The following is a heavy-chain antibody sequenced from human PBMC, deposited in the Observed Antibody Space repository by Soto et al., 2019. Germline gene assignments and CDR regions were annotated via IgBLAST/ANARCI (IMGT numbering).Heavy chain of an antibody. D-gene: IGHD3-3*01. V-gene: IGHV4-31*03. CDR1: GGSISSGGYY. Sequence: PSETLSLTCTVSGGSISSGGYYWSWIRQHPGKGLEWIGYIYYSGSTYYNPSLKSRVTISVDTSKNQFSLKLSSVTAADTAVYYCARGGRNYDFWSGYYRSSYFDYWGQGTLVTAPQ. CDR2: IYYSGST. J-gene: IGHJ4*02. CDR3: ARGGRNYDFWSGYYRSSYFDY.